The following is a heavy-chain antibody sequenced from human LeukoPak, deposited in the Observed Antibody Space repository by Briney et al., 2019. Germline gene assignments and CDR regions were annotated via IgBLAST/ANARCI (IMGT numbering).Heavy chain of an antibody. CDR2: IGPYNGNT. D-gene: IGHD3-10*01. CDR1: GYTFTNYG. J-gene: IGHJ4*02. Sequence: ASVKVSCKASGYTFTNYGISWVRQAPGQGLEWMGWIGPYNGNTNYAQNLQGRVTMTTDTSTSTAYMELGSLGSDDTAVYYCARDQDSLVRGVIGYWGQGTLVTVSS. CDR3: ARDQDSLVRGVIGY. V-gene: IGHV1-18*01.